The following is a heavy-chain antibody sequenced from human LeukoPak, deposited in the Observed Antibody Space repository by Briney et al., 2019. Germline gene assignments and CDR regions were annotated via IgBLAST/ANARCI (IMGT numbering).Heavy chain of an antibody. J-gene: IGHJ4*02. CDR2: IYYSGST. CDR1: GGSISSGGYY. V-gene: IGHV4-31*03. CDR3: ARGRGSVGATKGLDY. Sequence: SQTLSLTCTVSGGSISSGGYYWSWIRQHPGKGLEWLGNIYYSGSTYYNPSLKSRVTISVDTSKNQFSLKLSSVTAADTAVYYCARGRGSVGATKGLDYWGQGTLVTVSS. D-gene: IGHD1-26*01.